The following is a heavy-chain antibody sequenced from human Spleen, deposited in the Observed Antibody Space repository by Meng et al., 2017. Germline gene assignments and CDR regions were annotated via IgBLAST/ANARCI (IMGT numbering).Heavy chain of an antibody. CDR3: ARVYSGWAHYGMDV. CDR2: INHSGST. Sequence: SETLSLTCAVYGGSFSDYYWSWIRQPPGKGLEWIGEINHSGSTNYNPSLESRATISVDTSQNNLSLKLSSVTAADSAVYYCARVYSGWAHYGMDVWGQGTTVTVSS. V-gene: IGHV4-34*01. D-gene: IGHD6-19*01. CDR1: GGSFSDYY. J-gene: IGHJ6*02.